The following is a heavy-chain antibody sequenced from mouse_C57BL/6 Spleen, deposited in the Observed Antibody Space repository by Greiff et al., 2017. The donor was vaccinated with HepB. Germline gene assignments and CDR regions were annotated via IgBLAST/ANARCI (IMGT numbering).Heavy chain of an antibody. J-gene: IGHJ2*01. CDR3: ARYGNYYFDY. CDR2: IYPGGGDT. V-gene: IGHV1-63*01. CDR1: GYTFTNYW. Sequence: QVQLKESRAELVRPGTSVKMSCKASGYTFTNYWIGWAKQRPGHGLDGIGDIYPGGGDTNYNEKFKGKATLTADKSSSTAYMQFSSLTSEDSAIYYCARYGNYYFDYWGQGTTLTVSS. D-gene: IGHD2-1*01.